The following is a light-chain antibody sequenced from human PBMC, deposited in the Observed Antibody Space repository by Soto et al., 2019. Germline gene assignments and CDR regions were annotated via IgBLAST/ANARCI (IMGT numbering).Light chain of an antibody. J-gene: IGKJ2*01. CDR1: QSVVYSSNNKNY. CDR2: WAS. Sequence: DIVMTQSPDSLAVSLGERATINCKSSQSVVYSSNNKNYLAWYQQKPVQPPKLLIYWASTRESGVPDRFSGSESGTDFTLTISSLQAEDVAVYYCKQYYSTPPTFGQGTKLEIK. V-gene: IGKV4-1*01. CDR3: KQYYSTPPT.